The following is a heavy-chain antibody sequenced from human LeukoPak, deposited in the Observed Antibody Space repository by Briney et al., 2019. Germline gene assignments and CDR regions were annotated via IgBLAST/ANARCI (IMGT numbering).Heavy chain of an antibody. D-gene: IGHD6-19*01. Sequence: GGSLRLSCAASGFTFSNYAMHWVRQAPGTGLELVAVIWFDGTNKYYGDSVRGRLTISRDNSKNRLYLQMKSLRAEDTAVYYCAKARGSGWHDPWYLDYWGQGTLVTVSS. CDR2: IWFDGTNK. V-gene: IGHV3-33*06. CDR1: GFTFSNYA. CDR3: AKARGSGWHDPWYLDY. J-gene: IGHJ4*02.